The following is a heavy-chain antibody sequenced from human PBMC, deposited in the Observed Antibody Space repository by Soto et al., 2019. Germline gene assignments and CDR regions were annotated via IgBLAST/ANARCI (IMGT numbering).Heavy chain of an antibody. CDR2: ISSSSSYI. D-gene: IGHD2-15*01. J-gene: IGHJ4*02. V-gene: IGHV3-21*01. CDR3: ARFCSGGSCYFPDHFDY. CDR1: GFTFSSYW. Sequence: GGALRLSCAASGFTFSSYWMHWVRQAPGKGLEWVSSISSSSSYIYYADSVKGRFTISRDNAKNSLYLQMNSLRAEDTAVYYCARFCSGGSCYFPDHFDYWGQGTLVTVSS.